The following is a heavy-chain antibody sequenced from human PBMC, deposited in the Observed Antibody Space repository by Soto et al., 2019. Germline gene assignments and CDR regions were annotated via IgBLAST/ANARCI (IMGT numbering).Heavy chain of an antibody. V-gene: IGHV5-10-1*01. CDR1: VYSFTSYW. CDR2: IDPSDSYT. D-gene: IGHD3-3*01. J-gene: IGHJ4*02. CDR3: ARHPIWSGYYPDY. Sequence: GESLKISCSGSVYSFTSYWSSLVRQLPGKGLEWMGRIDPSDSYTNYSPSFQGHVTISADKSISTAYLQWSSLKASDTAMYYCARHPIWSGYYPDYWGQGALVTVSS.